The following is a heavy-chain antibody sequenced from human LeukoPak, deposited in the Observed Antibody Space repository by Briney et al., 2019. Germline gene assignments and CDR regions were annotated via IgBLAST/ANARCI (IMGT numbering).Heavy chain of an antibody. J-gene: IGHJ4*02. V-gene: IGHV3-53*05. CDR1: GFGVSSKY. Sequence: QTGGSLRLSCAASGFGVSSKYMIWVRQAPGMGLEWVSVLYSGGSTYYADSVKGRFTISRDNAKNSLYLQMNSLRAEDTALYYCAKDGYSSSWYMGAFDYWGQGTLVTVSS. CDR2: LYSGGST. CDR3: AKDGYSSSWYMGAFDY. D-gene: IGHD6-13*01.